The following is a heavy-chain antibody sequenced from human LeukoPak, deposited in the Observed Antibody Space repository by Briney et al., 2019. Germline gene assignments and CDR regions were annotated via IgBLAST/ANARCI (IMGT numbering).Heavy chain of an antibody. Sequence: GGSLRLSCAASRLTFSNAWMIWVRQAPGKGLEWVGHIRSETDGGTTDYAAPVKGRFTISRDDSKNTLYLQMYSLKTEDTAVYYCTTAAFHWGQGTLVTVSS. CDR2: IRSETDGGTT. J-gene: IGHJ1*01. CDR1: RLTFSNAW. CDR3: TTAAFH. D-gene: IGHD6-25*01. V-gene: IGHV3-15*01.